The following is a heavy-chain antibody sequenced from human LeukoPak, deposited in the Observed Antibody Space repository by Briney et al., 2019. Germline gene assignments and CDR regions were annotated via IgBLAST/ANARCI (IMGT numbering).Heavy chain of an antibody. CDR2: IIPIFGTA. Sequence: EASVKVSCKASGGTFSSYAISWVRQAPGQGLEWMGGIIPIFGTANYAQKFQGRITITTDESTSTAYMELSSLRSEDMAVYYCARDGPLDSSGYDDAFDIWGQGTMVTVSS. J-gene: IGHJ3*02. CDR1: GGTFSSYA. D-gene: IGHD3-22*01. V-gene: IGHV1-69*05. CDR3: ARDGPLDSSGYDDAFDI.